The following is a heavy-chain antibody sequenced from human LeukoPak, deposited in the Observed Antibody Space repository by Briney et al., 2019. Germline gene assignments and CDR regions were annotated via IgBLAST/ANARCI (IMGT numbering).Heavy chain of an antibody. Sequence: GGSLRLSCAASGFTFSSYSMNWVRQAPGKGLEWVSSISSSSSYIYYADSVKGRFTISRDNAKNSLYLQMNSLRAEDTAVYYCARDGDYYDSSGYPRDYWGQGTLVTVSS. D-gene: IGHD3-22*01. CDR3: ARDGDYYDSSGYPRDY. CDR2: ISSSSSYI. V-gene: IGHV3-21*01. CDR1: GFTFSSYS. J-gene: IGHJ4*02.